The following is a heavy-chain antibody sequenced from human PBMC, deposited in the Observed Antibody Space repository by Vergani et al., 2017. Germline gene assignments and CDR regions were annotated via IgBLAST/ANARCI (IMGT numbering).Heavy chain of an antibody. Sequence: QVQLQESGPGLVKPSETLSLTCTVSGGSISSYYWSWIRQPPGEGLEWIGYIYYSGSTNYNPSLKSRVTISVDTSKNQFSLKLSSVTAADTAVYYCARAFSGSYPNWYFDLWGRGTLVTVSS. V-gene: IGHV4-59*01. D-gene: IGHD1-26*01. CDR3: ARAFSGSYPNWYFDL. J-gene: IGHJ2*01. CDR1: GGSISSYY. CDR2: IYYSGST.